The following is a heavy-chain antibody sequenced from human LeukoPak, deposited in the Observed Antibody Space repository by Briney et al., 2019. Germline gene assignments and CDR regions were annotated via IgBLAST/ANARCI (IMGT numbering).Heavy chain of an antibody. Sequence: AASVKVSCKASGYTFTGYYMHWVRQAPGQGLEWMGWINPNSGGTNYAQKFQGRVTMTRDTSISTAYMELSRLRSDDTAVYYCARKYILTGYSPDFDYWGQGTLVTVSS. D-gene: IGHD3-9*01. J-gene: IGHJ4*02. CDR1: GYTFTGYY. CDR3: ARKYILTGYSPDFDY. V-gene: IGHV1-2*02. CDR2: INPNSGGT.